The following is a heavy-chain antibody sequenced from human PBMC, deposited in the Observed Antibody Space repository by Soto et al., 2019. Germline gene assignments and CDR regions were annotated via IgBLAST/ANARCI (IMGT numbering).Heavy chain of an antibody. Sequence: PWGSLRLSCAASGFTFISHWIIFFRHSPVKWLEWVANIKQDGSEKYYVDSVKGRFTISRDNAKNSLYLQMNSLRAEDTAVYYCAREGCGGDCYYYYGMDVWGQGTTVTVSS. CDR2: IKQDGSEK. CDR1: GFTFISHW. CDR3: AREGCGGDCYYYYGMDV. D-gene: IGHD2-21*02. J-gene: IGHJ6*02. V-gene: IGHV3-7*03.